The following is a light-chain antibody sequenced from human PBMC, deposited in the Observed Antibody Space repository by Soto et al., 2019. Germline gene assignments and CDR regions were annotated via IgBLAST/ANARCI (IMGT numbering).Light chain of an antibody. V-gene: IGKV3-20*01. J-gene: IGKJ5*01. Sequence: ELVLTQSPGTLSFSPGERATLSCRASQSVSSNYLAWSQQKPGQAPRLLIYGASSRATGIPDKFSGSGSGTDGTLTIDGLQKEDCAVYDCQQYGYSTITFGQGTRLEIK. CDR1: QSVSSNY. CDR2: GAS. CDR3: QQYGYSTIT.